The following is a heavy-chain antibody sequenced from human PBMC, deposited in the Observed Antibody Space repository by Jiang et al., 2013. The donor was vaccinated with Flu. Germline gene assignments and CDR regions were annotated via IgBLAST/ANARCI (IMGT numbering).Heavy chain of an antibody. CDR3: ASFVVVVAAIGYDAFDI. J-gene: IGHJ3*02. CDR1: GSYY. V-gene: IGHV4-61*01. CDR2: LLQWEH. D-gene: IGHD2-15*01. Sequence: GSYYWSWIRQPQEGTGVDWVYLLQWEHQLQPSLKSRVTISVDTSKNQFSLKLSSVTAADTAVYYCASFVVVVAAIGYDAFDIWGQGTMVTVSS.